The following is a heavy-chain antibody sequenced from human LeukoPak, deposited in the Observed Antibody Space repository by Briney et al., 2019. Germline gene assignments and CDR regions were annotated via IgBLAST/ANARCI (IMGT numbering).Heavy chain of an antibody. CDR2: IIPTLGLA. J-gene: IGHJ4*02. V-gene: IGHV1-69*04. CDR1: GGTFNSYA. CDR3: ARTSSSWNFDY. Sequence: SVKVSCKASGGTFNSYAISWVRQAPGQGLEWLGRIIPTLGLANYAQMFQGRVTITADTSTTTAYMELRSLRSDDTAVYYCARTSSSWNFDYWGQGTLVTVSS. D-gene: IGHD6-13*01.